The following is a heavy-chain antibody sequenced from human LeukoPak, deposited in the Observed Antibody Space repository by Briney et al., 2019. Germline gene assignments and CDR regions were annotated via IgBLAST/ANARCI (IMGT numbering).Heavy chain of an antibody. Sequence: GGSLRLSCAASGFTVSSNYMSWVRQAPRKGLEWVSSISSSSSYIYYADSVKGRFTISRDNAKNSLYLQMNSLRAEDTAVYYCAKEGAGDYDFWSGFWYYYYYMDVWGKGTTVTVSS. CDR2: ISSSSSYI. J-gene: IGHJ6*03. D-gene: IGHD3-3*01. V-gene: IGHV3-21*01. CDR1: GFTVSSNY. CDR3: AKEGAGDYDFWSGFWYYYYYMDV.